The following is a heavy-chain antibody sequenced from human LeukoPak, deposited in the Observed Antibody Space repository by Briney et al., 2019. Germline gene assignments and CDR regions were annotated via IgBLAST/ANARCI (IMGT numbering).Heavy chain of an antibody. J-gene: IGHJ4*02. Sequence: GGSLRLSCAASAFTFSSYWMSWVRQAPGNGLEWVANIDQDGSEKYYVESMKGRITISRDTAKNSLYLQMNSLKTEDTAVYYCTTVSFRAPYYLDYWGQGTLVTVSS. D-gene: IGHD3-10*01. CDR2: IDQDGSEK. CDR3: TTVSFRAPYYLDY. CDR1: AFTFSSYW. V-gene: IGHV3-7*03.